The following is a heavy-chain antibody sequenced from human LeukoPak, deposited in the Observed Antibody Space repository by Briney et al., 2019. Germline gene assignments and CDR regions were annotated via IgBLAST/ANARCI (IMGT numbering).Heavy chain of an antibody. D-gene: IGHD6-13*01. CDR2: IYTSGST. Sequence: PSETLSLTCTVSGGSISSYYWSWIRQPAGKGLEWIGRIYTSGSTNYNPSLKSRVTISVDTSKNQFSLKLSSVTAADTAVYYCARLYSSSWHYYYYYMDVWGKGTTVTISS. CDR1: GGSISSYY. J-gene: IGHJ6*03. CDR3: ARLYSSSWHYYYYYMDV. V-gene: IGHV4-4*07.